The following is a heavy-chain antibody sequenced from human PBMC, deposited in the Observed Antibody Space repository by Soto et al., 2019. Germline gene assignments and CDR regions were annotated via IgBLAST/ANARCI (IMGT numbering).Heavy chain of an antibody. V-gene: IGHV3-21*01. Sequence: GGSLRLSCAASGFTFSTLEMNWVRQAPRKGLEWVSSISSTTNYIYYADSMKGRFTVSRDNAKNSVYLEMNSLSAEDTALYYCARESEDLTSNFDYWGQGTLVTVSS. CDR2: ISSTTNYI. CDR3: ARESEDLTSNFDY. CDR1: GFTFSTLE. J-gene: IGHJ4*02.